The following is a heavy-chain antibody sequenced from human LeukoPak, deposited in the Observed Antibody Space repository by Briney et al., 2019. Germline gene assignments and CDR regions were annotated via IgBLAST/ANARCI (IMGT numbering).Heavy chain of an antibody. CDR2: ISADGRMT. CDR3: ARGGFTYGPATLGALDI. D-gene: IGHD5-18*01. V-gene: IGHV3-74*01. J-gene: IGHJ3*02. CDR1: GFTFTDYW. Sequence: GGSLRLSCAASGFTFTDYWMHWVRQAPGKGLVWVSRISADGRMTDYEDSVKGRFTASRDNAKNTLYLQMNRVRAEDTAVYYCARGGFTYGPATLGALDIWGQGTMVPVSS.